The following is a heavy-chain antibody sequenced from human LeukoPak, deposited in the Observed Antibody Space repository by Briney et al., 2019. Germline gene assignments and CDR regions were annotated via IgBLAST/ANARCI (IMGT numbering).Heavy chain of an antibody. J-gene: IGHJ4*02. V-gene: IGHV3-9*03. CDR2: ITWNSAVL. D-gene: IGHD3-10*01. Sequence: GGSLRLSCAASGFTFGDYTIHWVRQAPGKGLEWVSGITWNSAVLGYADSVKGRFTISRDNAKNSLYLQMNSLRAEDMALYYCAKTRGKYGSGTYFDSWGQGTLVTVSS. CDR3: AKTRGKYGSGTYFDS. CDR1: GFTFGDYT.